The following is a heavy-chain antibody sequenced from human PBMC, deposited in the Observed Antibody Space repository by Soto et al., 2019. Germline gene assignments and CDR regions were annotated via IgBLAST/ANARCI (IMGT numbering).Heavy chain of an antibody. Sequence: EVQLVESGGGLVQPGGSLRLSCSASGFIFSESTIYWVRQVPGKGLEAISAVSTSGRSTYYADSVKDRFTISRDNSKNTLFLQMGSLRPEDTAIYYCVKPAHGVDGVAFDYWGQGTQVTVAS. CDR1: GFIFSEST. CDR3: VKPAHGVDGVAFDY. CDR2: VSTSGRST. V-gene: IGHV3-64D*06. J-gene: IGHJ4*02. D-gene: IGHD2-15*01.